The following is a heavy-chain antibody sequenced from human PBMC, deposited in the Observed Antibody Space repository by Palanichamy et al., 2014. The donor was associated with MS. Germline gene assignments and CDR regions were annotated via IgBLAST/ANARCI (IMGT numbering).Heavy chain of an antibody. Sequence: QVQLQESGPGLVKPSQTLSLTCTVSGDSISTSRNHWNWIRQSAGKGLEWIGQMQTSGSAKYSPSLKNRVTISVDTSRSQFSLRLDSVTAADTAVYYCVSLIEGGSGLGSWGQGILVTVSS. CDR1: GDSISTSRNH. V-gene: IGHV4-61*02. D-gene: IGHD3-9*01. CDR3: VSLIEGGSGLGS. J-gene: IGHJ5*02. CDR2: MQTSGSA.